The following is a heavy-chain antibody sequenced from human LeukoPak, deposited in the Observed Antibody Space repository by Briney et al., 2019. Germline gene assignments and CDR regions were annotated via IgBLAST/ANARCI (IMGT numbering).Heavy chain of an antibody. Sequence: GGSLRLSCAASGFTFSSYAMSRVRQAPGKGLEWVSAISGSGGSTYYADSVKGRFTISRDNSKNTLYLQMNSLRAEDTAVYYCARDLDEYYFDYWGQGTLVTVSS. V-gene: IGHV3-23*01. J-gene: IGHJ4*02. CDR3: ARDLDEYYFDY. CDR1: GFTFSSYA. D-gene: IGHD3-9*01. CDR2: ISGSGGST.